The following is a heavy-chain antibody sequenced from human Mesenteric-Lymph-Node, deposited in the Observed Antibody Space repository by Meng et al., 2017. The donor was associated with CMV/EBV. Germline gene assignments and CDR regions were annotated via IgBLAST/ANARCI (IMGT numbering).Heavy chain of an antibody. D-gene: IGHD2-2*01. V-gene: IGHV1-69*10. Sequence: SVKVSCKASGGTFSSYAISWVRQAPGQGLEWMGGIIPILGIANYAQKFQGRVTITADKSTSTAYMELSSLRSEDTAVYYCARTQVPVAIDWFDPWGQGTLVTVSS. CDR3: ARTQVPVAIDWFDP. CDR2: IIPILGIA. CDR1: GGTFSSYA. J-gene: IGHJ5*02.